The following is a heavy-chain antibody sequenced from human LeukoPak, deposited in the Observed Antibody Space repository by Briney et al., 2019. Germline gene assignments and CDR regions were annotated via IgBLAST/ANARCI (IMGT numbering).Heavy chain of an antibody. D-gene: IGHD6-6*01. Sequence: ASLRLSCAAAGFTVSSYWMNWVRQPPGKGLVWVSRINRDGSSTSYADSVKGRFTISRDNAKNTLYLQMNSLRDEDTAVYYCARDSSTSFDAWGQGTLVSVSS. CDR1: GFTVSSYW. CDR3: ARDSSTSFDA. V-gene: IGHV3-74*01. J-gene: IGHJ5*02. CDR2: INRDGSST.